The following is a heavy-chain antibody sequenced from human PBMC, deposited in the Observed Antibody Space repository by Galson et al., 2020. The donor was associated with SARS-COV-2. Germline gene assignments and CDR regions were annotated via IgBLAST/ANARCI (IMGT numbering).Heavy chain of an antibody. CDR2: MNPSSGDT. Sequence: ASVNVSCRATGSTFTTNYIHWVRQAPGQGPEWTGWMNPSSGDTKLAQKFQGRVIMTRDMSTPTAYMDLSRVGSEDTAVYFCARGGTVFGVAIMPLDSWGQGSLVTV. J-gene: IGHJ4*02. D-gene: IGHD3-3*01. CDR1: GSTFTTNY. V-gene: IGHV1-2*02. CDR3: ARGGTVFGVAIMPLDS.